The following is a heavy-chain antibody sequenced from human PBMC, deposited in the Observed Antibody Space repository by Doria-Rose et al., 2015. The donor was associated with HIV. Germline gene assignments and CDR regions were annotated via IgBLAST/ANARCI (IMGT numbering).Heavy chain of an antibody. Sequence: QITLKESGPVLVKPTETLTLTCTVSGVSLSSPGMGVSWIRQPPGKALEWLANIFSDDERYDKPSLMSILTIARRSSKSQVVLTMTDMDPVDTATYYCARIKSSRWYHKYYFDFWGQGTLVIVSA. J-gene: IGHJ4*02. D-gene: IGHD6-13*01. CDR2: IFSDDER. V-gene: IGHV2-26*01. CDR1: GVSLSSPGMG. CDR3: ARIKSSRWYHKYYFDF.